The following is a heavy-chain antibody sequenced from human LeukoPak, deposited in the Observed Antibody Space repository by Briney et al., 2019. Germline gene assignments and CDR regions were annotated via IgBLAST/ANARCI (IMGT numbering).Heavy chain of an antibody. CDR1: GGSISSYY. J-gene: IGHJ6*03. CDR3: ARARYYDSSGYYYYYYYMDV. CDR2: IYTSGST. Sequence: SETLSLTCTVSGGSISSYYWSWIRQPAGKGLEWIGRIYTSGSTNYNPSLKSRVTMSVDTSKNQFSLKLSSVTAADTAVYYCARARYYDSSGYYYYYYYMDVWGKGTTVTISS. V-gene: IGHV4-4*07. D-gene: IGHD3-22*01.